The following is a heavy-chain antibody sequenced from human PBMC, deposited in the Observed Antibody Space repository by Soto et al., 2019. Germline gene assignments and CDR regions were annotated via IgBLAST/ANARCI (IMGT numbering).Heavy chain of an antibody. V-gene: IGHV3-74*01. CDR2: IDGDGSNA. CDR1: GFTFSDYW. CDR3: VRSVTTLTIDWLDP. D-gene: IGHD4-17*01. J-gene: IGHJ5*02. Sequence: EVQLEESEGGLVQPGGSLRLSCAASGFTFSDYWMHWVRQVPGKGLVWLSRIDGDGSNANYADYVRGRFTISRDNDNNTLNLQMNSLRAEDTAVYYCVRSVTTLTIDWLDPWGQGTQVTVFS.